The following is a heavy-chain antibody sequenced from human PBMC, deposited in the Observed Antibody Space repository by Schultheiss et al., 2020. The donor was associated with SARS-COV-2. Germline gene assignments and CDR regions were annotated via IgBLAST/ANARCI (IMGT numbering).Heavy chain of an antibody. CDR3: ARVDLSASNWFDP. CDR2: IYTSGST. J-gene: IGHJ5*02. V-gene: IGHV4-59*10. Sequence: SETLSLTCAVYGGSFSGYYWSWIRQPPGKGLEWIGRIYTSGSTNYNPSLKSRVTITLDTSKNQFSLYLSSVTAADTAVYYCARVDLSASNWFDPWGQGTLVTVSS. CDR1: GGSFSGYY.